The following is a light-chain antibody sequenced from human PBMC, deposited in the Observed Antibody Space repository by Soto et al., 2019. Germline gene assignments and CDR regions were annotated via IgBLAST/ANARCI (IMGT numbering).Light chain of an antibody. V-gene: IGKV3-20*01. J-gene: IGKJ1*01. Sequence: EIVLTQSPGTLSLSPGDTTTLSCRASQSVSNNYLAWYKQKPGQAPRLLIYGASNRATGIPDRFSGSGSGTDFTLTIRRLEPEDFAVYYCQQYGSSGTFGQGTKVDIK. CDR3: QQYGSSGT. CDR2: GAS. CDR1: QSVSNNY.